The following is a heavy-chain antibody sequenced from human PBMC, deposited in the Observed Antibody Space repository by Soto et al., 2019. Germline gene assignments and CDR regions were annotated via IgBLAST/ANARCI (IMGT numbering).Heavy chain of an antibody. D-gene: IGHD2-2*01. CDR1: GYTFTSHD. CDR2: MNPNSGHT. CDR3: ASDMSTT. J-gene: IGHJ5*02. V-gene: IGHV1-8*01. Sequence: QVQLVQSGAEVKKPGASVKVSCKASGYTFTSHDINWMRKATGQGLEWMGWMNPNSGHTNYAQKFQGRVTMTRDTSISTAYMELTSLRSEDTAIYYCASDMSTTWGQGTLVTVSS.